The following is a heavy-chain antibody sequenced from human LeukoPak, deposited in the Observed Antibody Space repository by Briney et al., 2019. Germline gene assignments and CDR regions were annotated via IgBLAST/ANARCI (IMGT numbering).Heavy chain of an antibody. J-gene: IGHJ5*02. D-gene: IGHD3-22*01. CDR3: ARGSNYYDSSAPFDP. CDR2: IIPIFGTA. Sequence: SVKVSCKASGGTFSSYAISWVRQAPGQGLEWMGGIIPIFGTANYAQKFQGRVTITADESTSTAYMELSSLRSEDTAVYYCARGSNYYDSSAPFDPWGQGTLVTVSS. V-gene: IGHV1-69*13. CDR1: GGTFSSYA.